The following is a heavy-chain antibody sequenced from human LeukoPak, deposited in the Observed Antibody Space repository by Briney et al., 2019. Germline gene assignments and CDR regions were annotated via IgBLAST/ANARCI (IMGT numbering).Heavy chain of an antibody. V-gene: IGHV3-33*01. CDR3: AREARGELVRYDYYDGIDV. D-gene: IGHD1-26*01. Sequence: GGSLRLSCAASGFTFSRYGMHWVRQAPGKGLGWVADIWYDGSNKYYADSVKGRFTISRDNSKTTLYLQLNSLRAEDTAVYYCAREARGELVRYDYYDGIDVWGQGTTVTVSS. J-gene: IGHJ6*02. CDR2: IWYDGSNK. CDR1: GFTFSRYG.